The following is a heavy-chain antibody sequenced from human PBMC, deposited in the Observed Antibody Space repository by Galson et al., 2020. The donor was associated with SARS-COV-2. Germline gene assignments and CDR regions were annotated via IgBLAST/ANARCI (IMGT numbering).Heavy chain of an antibody. CDR3: ARGDSSSWEFDY. V-gene: IGHV3-7*03. D-gene: IGHD6-13*01. CDR1: GITFSSYR. Sequence: GESLKIFCAASGITFSSYRMSWVRKAPGKGLEWVANIKQDGSEKYYVDSVKGRFTISRDNAKNSLYLQMNSMRAEDTAVYYCARGDSSSWEFDYWGQGTLVTVSS. CDR2: IKQDGSEK. J-gene: IGHJ4*02.